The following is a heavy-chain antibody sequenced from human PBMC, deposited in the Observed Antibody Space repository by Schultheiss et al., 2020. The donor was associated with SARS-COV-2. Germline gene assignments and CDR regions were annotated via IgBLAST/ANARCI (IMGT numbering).Heavy chain of an antibody. D-gene: IGHD6-19*01. Sequence: GGSLRLSCAASGFTFSSYAMSWVRQAPGKGLQWVAVIYSGGSTYYADSVKGRFTISRDNSKNTLYLQMNSLRAEDTAVYYCAATGSGWSRIHPDSIDYWGQGTLVTVSS. J-gene: IGHJ4*02. V-gene: IGHV3-23*03. CDR1: GFTFSSYA. CDR2: IYSGGST. CDR3: AATGSGWSRIHPDSIDY.